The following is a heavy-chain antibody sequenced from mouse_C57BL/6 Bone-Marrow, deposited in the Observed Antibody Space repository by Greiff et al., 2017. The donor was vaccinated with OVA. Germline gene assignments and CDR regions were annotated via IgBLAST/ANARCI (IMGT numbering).Heavy chain of an antibody. CDR1: GYTFTDYN. CDR3: ARRAYGSSYYWYFDV. V-gene: IGHV1-18*01. CDR2: INPNNGGT. J-gene: IGHJ1*03. Sequence: VQLQQSGPELVKPGASVKIPCKASGYTFTDYNMDWVKQSHGKSLEWIGDINPNNGGTIYNQKFKGKATLTVDKSSSTAYMELRSLTSEDTAVYYCARRAYGSSYYWYFDVWGTGTTVTVSS. D-gene: IGHD1-1*01.